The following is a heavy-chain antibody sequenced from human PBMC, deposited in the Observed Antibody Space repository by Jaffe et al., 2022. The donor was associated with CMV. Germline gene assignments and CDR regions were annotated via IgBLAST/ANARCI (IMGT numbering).Heavy chain of an antibody. J-gene: IGHJ4*02. D-gene: IGHD1-26*01. CDR3: ASGEMGATRG. V-gene: IGHV4-34*01. CDR2: INHSGST. Sequence: QVQLQQWGAGLLKPSETLSLTCAVYGGSFSGYYWSWIRQPPGKGLEWIGEINHSGSTNYNPSLKSRVTISVDTSKNQFSLKLSSVTAADTAVYYCASGEMGATRGWGQGTLVTVSS. CDR1: GGSFSGYY.